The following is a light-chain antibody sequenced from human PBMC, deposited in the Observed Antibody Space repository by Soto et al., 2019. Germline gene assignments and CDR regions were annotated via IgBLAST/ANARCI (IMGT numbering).Light chain of an antibody. CDR2: EVN. CDR3: SSYTSGSTLVI. J-gene: IGLJ2*01. Sequence: QPVLTQPASVSGSPGQSITISCTGTNSDVGGYNYVSWYQQHPGKAPKLMIYEVNNRPSGVSNRFSGSKSGNTASLTISGLQAEDEADYYCSSYTSGSTLVIFGGGTKVTVL. V-gene: IGLV2-14*01. CDR1: NSDVGGYNY.